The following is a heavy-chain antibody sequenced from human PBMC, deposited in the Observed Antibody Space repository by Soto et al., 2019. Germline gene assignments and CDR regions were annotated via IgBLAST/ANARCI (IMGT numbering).Heavy chain of an antibody. CDR3: ARGLNVYYFDY. Sequence: GASVKVSCKASGGTFNNLAISWVRQAPGQRLEWMGWINAGNANTKYSQKFQGRVTITRDTSASTAYMELSSLRSEDTAVYYCARGLNVYYFDYWGQGTLVTVSS. J-gene: IGHJ4*02. V-gene: IGHV1-3*01. CDR1: GGTFNNLA. D-gene: IGHD3-16*01. CDR2: INAGNANT.